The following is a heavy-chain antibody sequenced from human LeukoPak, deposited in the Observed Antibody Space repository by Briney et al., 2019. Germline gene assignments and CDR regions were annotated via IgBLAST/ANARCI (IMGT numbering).Heavy chain of an antibody. V-gene: IGHV1-8*02. Sequence: GSSVKVSCKASGGTFSSYAISWVRQATGQGPEWMGWMNPNSGNTGYAQKFQGRVTMTRNTSISTAYMELSTLRSEDTAVYYCAARGASSSSLRPLDYWGQGTLVTVSS. CDR1: GGTFSSYA. CDR3: AARGASSSSLRPLDY. J-gene: IGHJ4*02. CDR2: MNPNSGNT. D-gene: IGHD6-6*01.